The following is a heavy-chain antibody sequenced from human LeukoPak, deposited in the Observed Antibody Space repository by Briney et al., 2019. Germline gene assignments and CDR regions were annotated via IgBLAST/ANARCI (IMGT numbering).Heavy chain of an antibody. D-gene: IGHD3-9*01. Sequence: ASVKVSCKASGYTFTNYDINWVRQATGQGLEWMGWINPNSGGTNYAQKFQGRVTMTRDTSISTAYMELSRLRSDDTAVYYCARGMIWLFDYWGQGTLVTVSS. V-gene: IGHV1-2*02. CDR1: GYTFTNYD. J-gene: IGHJ4*02. CDR3: ARGMIWLFDY. CDR2: INPNSGGT.